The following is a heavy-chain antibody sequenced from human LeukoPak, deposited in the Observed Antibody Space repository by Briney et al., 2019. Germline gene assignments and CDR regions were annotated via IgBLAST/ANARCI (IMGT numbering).Heavy chain of an antibody. V-gene: IGHV4-34*01. CDR1: GFTFSSYW. CDR2: INHSGST. D-gene: IGHD3-16*01. CDR3: ARRGLYDYVWGSRSYYFDY. Sequence: GSLRLSCAASGFTFSSYWMSWIRQPPGKGLEWIGEINHSGSTNYNPSLKSRVTISVDTSKNQFSLKLSSVTAADTAVYYCARRGLYDYVWGSRSYYFDYWGQGTLVTVSS. J-gene: IGHJ4*02.